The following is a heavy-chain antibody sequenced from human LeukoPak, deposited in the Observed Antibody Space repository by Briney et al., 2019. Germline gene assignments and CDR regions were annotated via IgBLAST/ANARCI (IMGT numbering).Heavy chain of an antibody. D-gene: IGHD1-26*01. J-gene: IGHJ5*02. V-gene: IGHV4-39*07. CDR1: GGSISVSSFY. CDR3: ARRPWGXFDP. Sequence: SETLPLTCSVSGGSISVSSFYWAWIRQPPGKGLEWIGSIYHEGTTYYNPSLKSRISISVDTSRNQFSLNVNSVTAPDTAVYYCARRPWGXFDPW. CDR2: IYHEGTT.